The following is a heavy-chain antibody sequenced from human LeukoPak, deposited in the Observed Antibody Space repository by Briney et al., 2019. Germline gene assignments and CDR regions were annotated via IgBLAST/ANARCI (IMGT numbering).Heavy chain of an antibody. CDR1: GGSISNYY. CDR3: ARSGGNRSYYYGMDV. J-gene: IGHJ6*02. CDR2: IYYSGST. V-gene: IGHV4-59*08. D-gene: IGHD4-23*01. Sequence: SETLSLTCTVSGGSISNYYWSWIRQPTGKGLEWIGRIYYSGSTNYKPSLKSRVTISVDTSKNQFSLKLSSVTAADTAVYYCARSGGNRSYYYGMDVWGQGTTVTVSS.